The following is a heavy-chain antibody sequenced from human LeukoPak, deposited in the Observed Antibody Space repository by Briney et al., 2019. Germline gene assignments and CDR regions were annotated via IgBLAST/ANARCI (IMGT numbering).Heavy chain of an antibody. V-gene: IGHV1-2*02. CDR2: INPNSGGT. CDR1: GYTFTGYY. J-gene: IGHJ3*02. CDR3: ARGSSRSPRDAFDI. Sequence: GASVKVSCKASGYTFTGYYMHWVRQAPGQGLEWMGWINPNSGGTNYAQNFQGRVTMTRDMSTSTVYMELSSLKSEDTAVYYCARGSSRSPRDAFDIWGQGTMVTVSS.